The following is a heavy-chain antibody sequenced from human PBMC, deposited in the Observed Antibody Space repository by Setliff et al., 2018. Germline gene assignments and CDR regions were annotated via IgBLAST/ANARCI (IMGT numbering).Heavy chain of an antibody. J-gene: IGHJ4*02. CDR3: ARRTEYYNFWSGYYDY. Sequence: SETLSLTCAVSGYSISSGYYWGWIRQPPGKGLEWIGSIHHRGSTYYNPSLKSRVTTLVDTSKNHFSLKLSSVTAADTAVYYCARRTEYYNFWSGYYDYWGQGTLVTVSS. CDR2: IHHRGST. D-gene: IGHD3-3*01. CDR1: GYSISSGYY. V-gene: IGHV4-38-2*01.